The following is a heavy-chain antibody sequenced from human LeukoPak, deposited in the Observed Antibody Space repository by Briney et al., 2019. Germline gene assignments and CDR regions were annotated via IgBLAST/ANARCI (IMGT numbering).Heavy chain of an antibody. CDR1: GGSFSGYY. CDR3: ARKEKVWGYYGMDV. V-gene: IGHV4-34*01. CDR2: INHSGST. Sequence: PSETLSLTCAVSGGSFSGYYWSWIRQPPEKGLEWIGEINHSGSTNYNPSLKSRVTISVDTSKNQFSLKLSSVTAADTAVYYCARKEKVWGYYGMDVWGKGTTVTVSP. D-gene: IGHD3-16*01. J-gene: IGHJ6*04.